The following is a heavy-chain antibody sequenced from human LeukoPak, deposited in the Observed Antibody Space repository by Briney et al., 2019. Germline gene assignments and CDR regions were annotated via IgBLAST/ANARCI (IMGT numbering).Heavy chain of an antibody. V-gene: IGHV5-51*01. Sequence: GESLKISCKGSGYSFTSYWIGWVRQMPGKGLEWMGIIYPGDPDTRYSPSFQGQVTISADKSISTAYLQWSSLKASDTAMYYCARHVSGSGSYNYYYMDVWGKGTTVTVSS. CDR3: ARHVSGSGSYNYYYMDV. CDR2: IYPGDPDT. J-gene: IGHJ6*03. D-gene: IGHD3-10*01. CDR1: GYSFTSYW.